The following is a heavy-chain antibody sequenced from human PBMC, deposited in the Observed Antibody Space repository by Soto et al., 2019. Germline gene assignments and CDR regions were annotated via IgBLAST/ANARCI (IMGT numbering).Heavy chain of an antibody. CDR1: GFNFITYS. CDR3: VRDGLDYYDTEMLYFDN. Sequence: EVQLVESGGGPVRPGGTLKLSCAASGFNFITYSLSWVRQAPGKGLEWVASISSSAVYIDYADSVKDRFTISRDNANNSLYLQMTSLRAEDTATYYCVRDGLDYYDTEMLYFDNWGQGTLVTVSS. V-gene: IGHV3-21*01. J-gene: IGHJ4*02. D-gene: IGHD3-22*01. CDR2: ISSSAVYI.